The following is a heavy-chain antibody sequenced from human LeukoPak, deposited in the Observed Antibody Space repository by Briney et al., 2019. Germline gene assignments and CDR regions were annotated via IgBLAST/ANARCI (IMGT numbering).Heavy chain of an antibody. D-gene: IGHD3-10*01. CDR1: GFTFSNAW. V-gene: IGHV3-23*01. J-gene: IGHJ6*03. CDR3: AKDRSETFGDMDV. CDR2: ISGSGGST. Sequence: PGGSLRLSCAASGFTFSNAWMSWVRQAPGKGLEWVSAISGSGGSTYYADSVKGRFTISRDNSKNTLYLQMNSLRAEDTAVYYCAKDRSETFGDMDVWGKGTTVTVSS.